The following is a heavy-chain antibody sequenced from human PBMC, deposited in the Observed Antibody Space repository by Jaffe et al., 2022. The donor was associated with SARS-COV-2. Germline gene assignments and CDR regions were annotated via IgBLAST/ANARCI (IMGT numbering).Heavy chain of an antibody. J-gene: IGHJ6*02. D-gene: IGHD5-12*01. CDR1: GFTFDDYA. CDR2: ISWNSGSI. CDR3: AKDFSGFEGAGGGMDV. Sequence: EVQLVESGGGLVQPGRSLRLSCAASGFTFDDYAMHWVRQAPGKGLEWVSGISWNSGSIGYADSVKGRFTISRDNAKNSLYLQMNSLRAEDTALYYCAKDFSGFEGAGGGMDVWGQGTTVTVSS. V-gene: IGHV3-9*01.